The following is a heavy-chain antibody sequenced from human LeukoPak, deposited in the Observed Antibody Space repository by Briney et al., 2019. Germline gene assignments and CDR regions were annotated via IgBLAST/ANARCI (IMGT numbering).Heavy chain of an antibody. J-gene: IGHJ4*02. V-gene: IGHV4-34*01. D-gene: IGHD2-21*02. CDR1: GGSISTYY. CDR2: INHSGST. CDR3: ARGAPYCGGDCYPFDY. Sequence: SETLSLTCTVSGGSISTYYWSWIRQPPGKGLEWIGEINHSGSTNYNPSLKSRVTISVDTSKNQFSLKLSSVTAADTAVYYCARGAPYCGGDCYPFDYWGQGTLVTVSS.